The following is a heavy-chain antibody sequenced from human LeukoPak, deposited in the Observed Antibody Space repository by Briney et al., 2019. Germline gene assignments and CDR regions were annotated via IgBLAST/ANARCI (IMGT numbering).Heavy chain of an antibody. D-gene: IGHD6-6*01. Sequence: GGSLRLSCAASGFTFSSYSMNWVRQAPGKGLEWVSYISSSSSTIYYADSVKGRFTISRDNAKNSLYLQMNSLRAKDTAVYYCAKDLQTSIAAPDLFDYWGQGTLVTVSS. V-gene: IGHV3-48*01. CDR3: AKDLQTSIAAPDLFDY. J-gene: IGHJ4*02. CDR1: GFTFSSYS. CDR2: ISSSSSTI.